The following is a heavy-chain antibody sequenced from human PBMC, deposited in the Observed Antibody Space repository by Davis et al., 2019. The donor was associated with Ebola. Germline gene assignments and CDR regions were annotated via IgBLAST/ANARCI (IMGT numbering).Heavy chain of an antibody. CDR3: AKDIYPVEYSSTFQH. J-gene: IGHJ1*01. Sequence: GESLMISCAFSGFTFSSYAMSWLRQAQGKGLEWVPTISGNGGSIYHADPVKGRFTISRDNSKNTLYLQMNSLRAEDTAVYYCAKDIYPVEYSSTFQHWGQGTLVTVSS. V-gene: IGHV3-23*01. CDR2: ISGNGGSI. CDR1: GFTFSSYA. D-gene: IGHD6-6*01.